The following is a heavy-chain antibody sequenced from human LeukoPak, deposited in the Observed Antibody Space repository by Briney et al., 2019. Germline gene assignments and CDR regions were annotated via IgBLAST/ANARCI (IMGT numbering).Heavy chain of an antibody. CDR1: EFTLSSYD. V-gene: IGHV3-13*01. D-gene: IGHD6-13*01. J-gene: IGHJ4*02. Sequence: GGSLRLSCAASEFTLSSYDMHWVRRATGKGLEWVSTIDTAGNAWYPDSVKGRFTISRENAKNSLNLQMNSLRVGDTAVYYCARAKMPGIQTAGRVNYFDSWGQGTLVTVSA. CDR2: IDTAGNA. CDR3: ARAKMPGIQTAGRVNYFDS.